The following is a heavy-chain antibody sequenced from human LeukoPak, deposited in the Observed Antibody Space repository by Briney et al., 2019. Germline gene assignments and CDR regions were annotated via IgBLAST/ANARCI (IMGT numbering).Heavy chain of an antibody. CDR1: GDSITSGHYS. V-gene: IGHV4-30-2*06. D-gene: IGHD6-13*01. J-gene: IGHJ4*02. Sequence: PSQTLSLTCAVSGDSITSGHYSWNWIRQSPGKGLEWIGHIFHGGSANYNPSLNSRVAISLDMSNNLFSLSLTSVTAADTAVYYCARGRGQQLFDYWGQGLLITVSS. CDR2: IFHGGSA. CDR3: ARGRGQQLFDY.